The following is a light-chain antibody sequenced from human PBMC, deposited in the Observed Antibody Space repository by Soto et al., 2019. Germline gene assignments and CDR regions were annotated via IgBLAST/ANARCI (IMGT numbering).Light chain of an antibody. J-gene: IGLJ1*01. CDR1: GNDVGGYNF. Sequence: SALTQPRSVSGSPGQSVTISCTGTGNDVGGYNFVSWYQQHPGKAPKLMIYDVSKRPSGVPDRFSGSKSANTASLTISGLQAEDEADYHCCSYAGSYTYVFGTGTKVTVL. V-gene: IGLV2-11*01. CDR2: DVS. CDR3: CSYAGSYTYV.